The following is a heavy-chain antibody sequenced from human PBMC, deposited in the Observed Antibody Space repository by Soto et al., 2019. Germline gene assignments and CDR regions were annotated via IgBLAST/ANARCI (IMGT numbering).Heavy chain of an antibody. CDR3: ASNGDYGDYVS. CDR2: IYYSGST. D-gene: IGHD4-17*01. Sequence: SETLSLTCTVSGGSISSYYWSWIRQPPGKGLEWIGYIYYSGSTNYNPSLKSRVTISVDTSKNQFSLKLSSVTAADTAVYYCASNGDYGDYVSWGQGTLVTVGS. J-gene: IGHJ5*02. CDR1: GGSISSYY. V-gene: IGHV4-59*01.